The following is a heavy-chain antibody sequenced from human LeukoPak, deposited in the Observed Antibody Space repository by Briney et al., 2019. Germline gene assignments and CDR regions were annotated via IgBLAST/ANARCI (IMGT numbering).Heavy chain of an antibody. D-gene: IGHD2-15*01. V-gene: IGHV1-69*06. CDR3: ARGVVAATFYYYMDV. Sequence: ASVKVSCKASGGTFSSYAISWVRQAPGQGLEWMGGIIPIFGTANYAQKFQGRVTITADKSTSTAYMELSGLRSDDTAVYYCARGVVAATFYYYMDVWGKGTTVTISS. J-gene: IGHJ6*03. CDR2: IIPIFGTA. CDR1: GGTFSSYA.